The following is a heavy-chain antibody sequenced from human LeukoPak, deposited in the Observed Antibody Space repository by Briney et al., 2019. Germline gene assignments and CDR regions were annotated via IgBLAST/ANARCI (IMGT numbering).Heavy chain of an antibody. Sequence: PGGSLRLSCAACGFTFSDYWMSWVRQAPGKGLEGVAHIKEDGSEKYYVDSVKGRFTISRDNAKNSLYLQMNSLRAEDTAVYYCARGPRGHSYAWGYWGQGTLVTVSS. CDR1: GFTFSDYW. D-gene: IGHD5-18*01. J-gene: IGHJ4*02. CDR2: IKEDGSEK. CDR3: ARGPRGHSYAWGY. V-gene: IGHV3-7*05.